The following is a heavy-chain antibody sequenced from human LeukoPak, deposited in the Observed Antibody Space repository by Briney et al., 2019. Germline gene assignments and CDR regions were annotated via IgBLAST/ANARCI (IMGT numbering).Heavy chain of an antibody. CDR1: GFTFSSHW. CDR3: AKVKGGSGPFDD. CDR2: INQDGSQK. D-gene: IGHD6-19*01. Sequence: PGGSLRLSCAASGFTFSSHWMSWVRQAPGKGLEWVADINQDGSQKYYVDSVKGRFTISRDSSKNTLHLQMNTLRAEDTAVYYCAKVKGGSGPFDDWGQGTLVTVSS. V-gene: IGHV3-7*05. J-gene: IGHJ4*02.